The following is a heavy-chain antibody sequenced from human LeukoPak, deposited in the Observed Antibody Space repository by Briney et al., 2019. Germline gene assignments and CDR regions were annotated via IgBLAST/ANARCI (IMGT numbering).Heavy chain of an antibody. J-gene: IGHJ4*02. CDR1: GGSISSYY. V-gene: IGHV4-4*07. CDR3: AAQEHYYDSSGSAFDY. D-gene: IGHD3-22*01. Sequence: ASETLSLTCTVSGGSISSYYWSWIRQPAGKGLEWIGRIYTSGSTNYNPSLKSRVTMSVDTSKNQFSLKLSSVTAADTAVYYCAAQEHYYDSSGSAFDYWGQGTLVTVSS. CDR2: IYTSGST.